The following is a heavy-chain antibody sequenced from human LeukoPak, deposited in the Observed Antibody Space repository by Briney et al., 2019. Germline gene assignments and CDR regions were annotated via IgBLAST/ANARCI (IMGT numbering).Heavy chain of an antibody. CDR1: GGFISSYY. J-gene: IGHJ4*02. CDR2: IYTSGST. V-gene: IGHV4-4*07. D-gene: IGHD4-23*01. CDR3: ATSFGNSHYFDY. Sequence: PSETLSLTCTVSGGFISSYYWSWIRQPAGKGLEWIGRIYTSGSTNYNPSLKSRVTISVDTSKNQFSLKLSSVTAADTAVYYCATSFGNSHYFDYWGQETLVTVSS.